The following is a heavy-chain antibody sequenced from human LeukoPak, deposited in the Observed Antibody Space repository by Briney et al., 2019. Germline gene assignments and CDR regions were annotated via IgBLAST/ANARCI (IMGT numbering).Heavy chain of an antibody. V-gene: IGHV3-73*01. CDR1: GFTFSGSA. CDR3: TRQEANGYSRFEFDY. D-gene: IGHD5-18*01. J-gene: IGHJ4*02. CDR2: IRSKANSYAT. Sequence: GRSLRLSCAASGFTFSGSAMHWVRQASGKGLEWVGRIRSKANSYATAYAASVKGRFTISRDDSKNTAYLQMNSLKTEDTAVYYCTRQEANGYSRFEFDYWGQGTLVTVSS.